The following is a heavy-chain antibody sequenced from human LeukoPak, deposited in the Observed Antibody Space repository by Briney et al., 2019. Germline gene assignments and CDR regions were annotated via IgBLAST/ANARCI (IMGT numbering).Heavy chain of an antibody. D-gene: IGHD1-14*01. CDR2: INQGGSDK. J-gene: IGHJ4*02. V-gene: IGHV3-7*01. Sequence: GGSLRLSCVASGFTFSGNWMSWVGQAPGKGLEWVANINQGGSDKYYVDSVKGRFTISRDNANNLLYQQMNSLRGEDTAVYYCTRDRSRAEDDWGQGTLVTVSS. CDR1: GFTFSGNW. CDR3: TRDRSRAEDD.